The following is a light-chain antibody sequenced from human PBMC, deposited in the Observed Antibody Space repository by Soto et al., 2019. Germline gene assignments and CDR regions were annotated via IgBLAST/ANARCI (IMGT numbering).Light chain of an antibody. CDR2: DAS. CDR3: LQRSNWLT. Sequence: EIVLTQSPATLSLSPGERATLSCRASQSVSSYLAWYQQKPGQAPRLLIYDASTRATDIPARFSGSGSGTDFTLTISSLEPEDFAVYYCLQRSNWLTFGGGTKVEIK. J-gene: IGKJ4*01. CDR1: QSVSSY. V-gene: IGKV3-11*01.